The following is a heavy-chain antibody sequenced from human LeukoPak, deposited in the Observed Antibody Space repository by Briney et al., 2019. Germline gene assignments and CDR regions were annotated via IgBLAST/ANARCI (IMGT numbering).Heavy chain of an antibody. J-gene: IGHJ5*02. D-gene: IGHD6-19*01. CDR3: AKDPYSSGPYNWFDP. Sequence: GGSLRLSCAASGFTFDDYAMHWVRQAPGKGLEWVSGISWNSGSIGYADSVKGRFTISRDNAKNSLYLQMNRLRAEDTAVYYCAKDPYSSGPYNWFDPWGQGTLVTVSS. V-gene: IGHV3-9*01. CDR1: GFTFDDYA. CDR2: ISWNSGSI.